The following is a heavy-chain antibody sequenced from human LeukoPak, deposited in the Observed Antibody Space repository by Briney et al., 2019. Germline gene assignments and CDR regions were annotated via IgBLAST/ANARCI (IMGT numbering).Heavy chain of an antibody. D-gene: IGHD2-15*01. CDR1: GVSVSTYY. J-gene: IGHJ5*02. CDR3: ARVFVYCSGGSCYWGWFDP. V-gene: IGHV4-59*02. CDR2: ISDIGST. Sequence: SETLSLTCTVSGVSVSTYYWSWIRQPPGKGLEWIGYISDIGSTDYNPSLKSRVTISVDTSKNQFSLKLSSVTAADTAMYYCARVFVYCSGGSCYWGWFDPWGQGTLVTVSS.